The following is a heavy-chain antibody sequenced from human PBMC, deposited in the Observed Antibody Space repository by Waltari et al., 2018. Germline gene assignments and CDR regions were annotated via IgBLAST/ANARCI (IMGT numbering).Heavy chain of an antibody. Sequence: QEQLVESGGGVVQPGRSLRLSCAASGFSFSSYGMFWVRQTPGKGLEWVAVISFDGNNKYHIEYLKGRFSISRDNSKNTLFLQMNSLRPEDTAVYYCAKDRYRSSWTPSYMDVWGKGTTVTVSS. CDR2: ISFDGNNK. CDR3: AKDRYRSSWTPSYMDV. V-gene: IGHV3-30*18. J-gene: IGHJ6*03. CDR1: GFSFSSYG. D-gene: IGHD2-2*01.